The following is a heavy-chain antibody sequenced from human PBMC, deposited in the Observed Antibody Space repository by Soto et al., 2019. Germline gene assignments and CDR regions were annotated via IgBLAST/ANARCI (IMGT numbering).Heavy chain of an antibody. CDR3: SRSPEVGVRGAY. V-gene: IGHV3-21*01. D-gene: IGHD3-16*01. CDR1: GFPFSAYN. Sequence: PGGSLRLSCTGSGFPFSAYNSNWVRQAPGKGLEWVSSITVGSSHIYQPNSMKGRFTISRDDAKNSVYLQIDSLRDEDTALYYCSRSPEVGVRGAYWGQGTLVTVYS. J-gene: IGHJ4*02. CDR2: ITVGSSHI.